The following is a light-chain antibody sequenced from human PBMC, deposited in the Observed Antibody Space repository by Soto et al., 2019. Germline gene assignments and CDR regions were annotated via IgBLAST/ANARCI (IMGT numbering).Light chain of an antibody. Sequence: SYELTQPPSVSVAPGQTATISCGGTDLATYSVHWYQLKPGQAPVLVVYNDDARPSGIPERFSGSNSGNAATLTISRVEAGDEADYFCQVWDTNTDHFFVFGPGTKLTVL. CDR2: NDD. CDR1: DLATYS. V-gene: IGLV3-21*02. J-gene: IGLJ1*01. CDR3: QVWDTNTDHFFV.